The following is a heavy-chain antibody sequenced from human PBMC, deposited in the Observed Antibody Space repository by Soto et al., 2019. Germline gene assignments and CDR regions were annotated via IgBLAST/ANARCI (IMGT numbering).Heavy chain of an antibody. CDR1: GYTFTSYA. V-gene: IGHV1-3*01. CDR3: ASSPALYYYYGMDV. CDR2: INAGNGNT. Sequence: QVQLVQSGAEVKKPGASVKVSCKASGYTFTSYAMHWVRQAPGQRLEWMGWINAGNGNTKYSQKFQGRVTITRDTSATTAYMELSSLRSEDTAVYYCASSPALYYYYGMDVWGQGTTVTVSS. J-gene: IGHJ6*02.